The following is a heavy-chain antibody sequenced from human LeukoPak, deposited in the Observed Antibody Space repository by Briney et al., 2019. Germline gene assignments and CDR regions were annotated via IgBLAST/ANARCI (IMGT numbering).Heavy chain of an antibody. Sequence: ASVKVSCKASGYTFTGYAMNWVRQAPGQGLEWMGWINTNTGNPTYAQGFTGRFVFFLDTSVSTAYLQISSLKAEDTAVYYCARGNWYYGSGSLYAFDIWGQGTMVTVSS. D-gene: IGHD3-10*01. CDR1: GYTFTGYA. CDR2: INTNTGNP. CDR3: ARGNWYYGSGSLYAFDI. V-gene: IGHV7-4-1*02. J-gene: IGHJ3*02.